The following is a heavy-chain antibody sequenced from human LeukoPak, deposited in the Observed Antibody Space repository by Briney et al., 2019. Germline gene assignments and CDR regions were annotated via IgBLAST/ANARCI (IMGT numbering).Heavy chain of an antibody. J-gene: IGHJ4*02. CDR1: GGSIISYY. V-gene: IGHV4-59*08. CDR2: LYHSGNT. D-gene: IGHD3-9*01. Sequence: PSETLSLTCTVSGGSIISYYWSWIRQPPGKGLEWIGYLYHSGNTNYNPSLKSRVTISVDTSKNQFSLKLSSVTAADTAVYYCARLNYDILTGYYSMGYFDYWGQGTLVTVSS. CDR3: ARLNYDILTGYYSMGYFDY.